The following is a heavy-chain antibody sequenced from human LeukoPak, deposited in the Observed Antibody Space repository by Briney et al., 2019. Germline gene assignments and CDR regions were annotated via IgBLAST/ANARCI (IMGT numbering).Heavy chain of an antibody. CDR3: AMRGYTYGNWYFDL. Sequence: PSETLSLTCTVSGGSISSGDYSWSWFRQPAGKGLEWIGCIYSSGSTYYNPSLKSRVIISVDTSKNPFSLKVSSVTAADTAVYYCAMRGYTYGNWYFDLWGRGTLVTVSS. D-gene: IGHD5-18*01. J-gene: IGHJ2*01. CDR2: IYSSGST. CDR1: GGSISSGDYS. V-gene: IGHV4-30-4*08.